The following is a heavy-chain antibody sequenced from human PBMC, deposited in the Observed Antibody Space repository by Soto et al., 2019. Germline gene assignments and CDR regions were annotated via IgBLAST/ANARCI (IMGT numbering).Heavy chain of an antibody. CDR3: ARDRGGQQGQMRGPVHP. CDR1: GYTFNTYG. CDR2: ISAYNGDT. J-gene: IGHJ1*01. Sequence: QVQLVQSGAEVKKPGASVKVSCKTSGYTFNTYGISWVRQAPGQGLEWMGWISAYNGDTNYAQKLQGRVTMTTDTPTSTAYREMRSLRSDERAVYYWARDRGGQQGQMRGPVHPWGQGTLITVSS. V-gene: IGHV1-18*01. D-gene: IGHD6-13*01.